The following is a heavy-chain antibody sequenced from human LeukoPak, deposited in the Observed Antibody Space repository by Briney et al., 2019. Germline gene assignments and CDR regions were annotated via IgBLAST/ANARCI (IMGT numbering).Heavy chain of an antibody. CDR3: ARVYYYDSSGYFRDVGDAFDI. V-gene: IGHV1-2*02. Sequence: WASVKVSCKASGYTFTGYYMHWVRQAPGQGLEWMGWINPNSGGTNYAQKFQGRVTMTRDASISTAYMELSRLRSDDTAVYYCARVYYYDSSGYFRDVGDAFDIWGQGTMVTVSS. J-gene: IGHJ3*02. CDR1: GYTFTGYY. D-gene: IGHD3-22*01. CDR2: INPNSGGT.